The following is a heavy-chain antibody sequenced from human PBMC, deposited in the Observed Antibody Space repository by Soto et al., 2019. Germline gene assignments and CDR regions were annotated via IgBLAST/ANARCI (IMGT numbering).Heavy chain of an antibody. Sequence: SETLSLTCAVYGGSFSGYYWSWIRQPPGKGLEWIGEINHSGSTNYNPSLKSRVTISVDTSKNQFSLKLSSVTAADTAVYYCARGYGLSTSSILYNWFDPWGQGTLVTVSS. CDR1: GGSFSGYY. V-gene: IGHV4-34*01. CDR3: ARGYGLSTSSILYNWFDP. D-gene: IGHD2-2*01. J-gene: IGHJ5*02. CDR2: INHSGST.